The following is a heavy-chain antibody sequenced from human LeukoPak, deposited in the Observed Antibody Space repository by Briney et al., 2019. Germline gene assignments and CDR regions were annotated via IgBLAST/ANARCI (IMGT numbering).Heavy chain of an antibody. D-gene: IGHD4-17*01. Sequence: PGGSLRLSCAASGFTVSTNYMSWVRQAPGKGLEWVPLIYSGGGTYYADSVKGRFTISRDNSRNTLSLQMNSLRVDDTAVYYCARGFRSVTTWGYFDYWGQGALVTVSS. V-gene: IGHV3-66*01. CDR1: GFTVSTNY. CDR2: IYSGGGT. J-gene: IGHJ4*02. CDR3: ARGFRSVTTWGYFDY.